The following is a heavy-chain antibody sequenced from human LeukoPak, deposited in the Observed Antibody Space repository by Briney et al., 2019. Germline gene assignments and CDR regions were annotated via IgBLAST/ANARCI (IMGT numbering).Heavy chain of an antibody. Sequence: PGRSLRLSCAASGFTFSSYGMHWVRQAPGKGLEWVAVISYDGSNKYYADSVKGRFTISRDNSKNTLYLQMNSLRAEDTAVYYCASDMITFGGVITPIDYWGQGTLVTVSS. CDR2: ISYDGSNK. D-gene: IGHD3-16*02. V-gene: IGHV3-30*19. J-gene: IGHJ4*02. CDR1: GFTFSSYG. CDR3: ASDMITFGGVITPIDY.